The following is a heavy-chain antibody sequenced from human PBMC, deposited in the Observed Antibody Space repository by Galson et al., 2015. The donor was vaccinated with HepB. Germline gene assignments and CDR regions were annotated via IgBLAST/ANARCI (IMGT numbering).Heavy chain of an antibody. J-gene: IGHJ6*02. CDR2: IRSKANSYAT. Sequence: SLRLSCAASGFTFSGSAMHWVRQASGKGLEWVCRIRSKANSYATAYAASVKGRFTISRDDSKNTAYLQMNSLKTEDTAVYYCTRPGTAMVTRGVYYGMDVWGQGTTVTVSS. CDR1: GFTFSGSA. D-gene: IGHD5-18*01. CDR3: TRPGTAMVTRGVYYGMDV. V-gene: IGHV3-73*01.